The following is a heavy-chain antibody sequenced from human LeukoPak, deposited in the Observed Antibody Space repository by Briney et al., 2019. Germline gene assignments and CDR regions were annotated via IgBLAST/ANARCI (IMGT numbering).Heavy chain of an antibody. D-gene: IGHD5-24*01. V-gene: IGHV3-30*02. CDR2: IRYDGSNK. Sequence: LSGAGPGGTVSSYRMHWVRQAPGKGLEWVAFIRYDGSNKYYADSVKGRFTISRDNSKNTLYLQMNSLRAEDTAVYYCARERRDGYYFDYWGQGTPVTVSS. J-gene: IGHJ4*02. CDR1: GGTVSSYR. CDR3: ARERRDGYYFDY.